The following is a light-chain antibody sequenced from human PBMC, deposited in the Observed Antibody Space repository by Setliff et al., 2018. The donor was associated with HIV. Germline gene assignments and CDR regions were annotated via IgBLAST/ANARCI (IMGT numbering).Light chain of an antibody. CDR1: HSNIGTNT. J-gene: IGLJ3*02. V-gene: IGLV1-44*01. CDR2: SDH. CDR3: VSWDDSPV. Sequence: QSVLTQPPSASGTPGQRVTISCSGSHSNIGTNTVAWYQQLPGTAPKLLIYSDHQRPSGVPDRFSASKSGTSASLAISGLQSEDEADYYCVSWDDSPVFGGWTKVTVL.